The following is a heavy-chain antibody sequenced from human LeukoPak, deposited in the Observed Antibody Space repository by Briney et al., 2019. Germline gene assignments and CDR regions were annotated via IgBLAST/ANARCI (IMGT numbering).Heavy chain of an antibody. Sequence: GGSLRLSCAASGFAFSIYWMHWVRQAPGKGLVWVPRINSDGSSTSYADSVKGRFTISRDNAKNTLYLQMNSLRAEDTAVYYCARSSGAYYYYYMDVWGKGTTVTISS. D-gene: IGHD3-22*01. CDR2: INSDGSST. J-gene: IGHJ6*03. CDR3: ARSSGAYYYYYMDV. CDR1: GFAFSIYW. V-gene: IGHV3-74*01.